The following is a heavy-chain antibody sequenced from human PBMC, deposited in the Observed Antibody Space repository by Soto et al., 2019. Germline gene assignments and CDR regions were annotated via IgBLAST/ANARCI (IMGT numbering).Heavy chain of an antibody. CDR3: ARQAKIGDRSQFYFDS. V-gene: IGHV3-30*04. CDR2: ISYNGRNK. CDR1: GFTFSFYA. J-gene: IGHJ4*02. D-gene: IGHD3-16*01. Sequence: QVQLVESGGDVVQPARSLRLSCAASGFTFSFYAMHWVRQAPGKGLEWVAVISYNGRNKHYVDSVKGRFTISRDNSQDTLYLQMDSLRPDDTAVYYCARQAKIGDRSQFYFDSWGQGTLVTVSS.